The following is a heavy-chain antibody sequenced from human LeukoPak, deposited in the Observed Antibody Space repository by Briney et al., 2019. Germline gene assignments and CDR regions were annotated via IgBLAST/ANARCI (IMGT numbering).Heavy chain of an antibody. Sequence: PSETLSLTCSVSGDSINTSSYFWGWIRQPPGKGLEWIGSIYYSGSTYYNPSLKSRVTKSVDTSKNQFSLKLRSVTAADTAVYYCARLYGSGSSLYFDYWGQGTLVTVSS. CDR3: ARLYGSGSSLYFDY. D-gene: IGHD3-10*01. J-gene: IGHJ4*02. V-gene: IGHV4-39*07. CDR1: GDSINTSSYF. CDR2: IYYSGST.